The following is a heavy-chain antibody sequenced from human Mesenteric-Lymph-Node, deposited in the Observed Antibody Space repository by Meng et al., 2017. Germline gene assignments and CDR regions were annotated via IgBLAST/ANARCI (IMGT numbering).Heavy chain of an antibody. V-gene: IGHV5-51*01. D-gene: IGHD2-2*01. J-gene: IGHJ3*01. CDR2: IYPGDSDT. Sequence: GESLKILCKCSGYSFTNYWIGRVRQMPGKRLEFMGIIYPGDSDTRYSPYSPSFQGHVTLSADKSLSTAYLQWSSLKASDTAIYYCARQLERHCSGTSCFEYEASDVWGQGTMVTVSS. CDR1: GYSFTNYW. CDR3: ARQLERHCSGTSCFEYEASDV.